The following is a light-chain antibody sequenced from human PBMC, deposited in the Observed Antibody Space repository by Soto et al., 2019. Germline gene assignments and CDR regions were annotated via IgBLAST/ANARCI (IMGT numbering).Light chain of an antibody. V-gene: IGKV1-39*01. Sequence: DIQMTQSPSSLSASVGDRVTITCQASQSVTTYLNWYQQTPGQAPKLLISAASRLQTGVPSRFSGSGSGTDFTLTISSLQPEDFATYYCQQSYSSPRTFGGGTKVEIK. CDR1: QSVTTY. CDR2: AAS. J-gene: IGKJ4*01. CDR3: QQSYSSPRT.